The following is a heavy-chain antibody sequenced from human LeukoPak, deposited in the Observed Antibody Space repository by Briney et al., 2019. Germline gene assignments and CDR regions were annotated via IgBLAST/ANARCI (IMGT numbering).Heavy chain of an antibody. CDR1: GGSISSSSYY. Sequence: PSETLSLTCTVSGGSISSSSYYWGWIRQPPGKGLEWIGSIYYSGSTYYNPSLKSRVTISVDTSKNWISLRLTSVTAADTAVYYCARHAATLYNNGMDVWGQGTTVTVSS. V-gene: IGHV4-39*01. D-gene: IGHD6-13*01. CDR2: IYYSGST. J-gene: IGHJ6*02. CDR3: ARHAATLYNNGMDV.